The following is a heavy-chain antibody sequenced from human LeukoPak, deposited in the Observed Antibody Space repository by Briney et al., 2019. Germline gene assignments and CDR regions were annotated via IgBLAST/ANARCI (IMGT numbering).Heavy chain of an antibody. V-gene: IGHV1-2*02. D-gene: IGHD4-17*01. CDR1: GYTFTGYY. CDR2: INPNSGGT. J-gene: IGHJ6*02. CDR3: ARMGSYGDAKEGYYYYGMDV. Sequence: ASVKVSCKASGYTFTGYYMHWVRQAPGQGLEWMGWINPNSGGTNYAQKFQGRVTMTRDTSISTAYMELSRLRSDDTAVYYCARMGSYGDAKEGYYYYGMDVWGQGTTVTVSS.